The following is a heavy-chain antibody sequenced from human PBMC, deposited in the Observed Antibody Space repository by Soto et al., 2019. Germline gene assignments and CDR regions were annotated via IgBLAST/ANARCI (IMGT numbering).Heavy chain of an antibody. CDR2: ISSDGITK. J-gene: IGHJ4*02. CDR1: GLTFSNYG. CDR3: ARANPLVVITKD. V-gene: IGHV3-30*03. D-gene: IGHD3-22*01. Sequence: QVQLVESGGGMVQPGRSLRLSCAASGLTFSNYGMHWVRQAPGKGLEWVSLISSDGITKYYADSVKGRFTISRDNSKNALYLQMNSLRDEDTAVYYCARANPLVVITKDWGQGTLVTVSS.